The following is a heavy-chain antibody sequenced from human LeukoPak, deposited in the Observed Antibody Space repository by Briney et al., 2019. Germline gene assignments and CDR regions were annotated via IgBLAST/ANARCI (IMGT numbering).Heavy chain of an antibody. CDR3: ARFKSSKAVAGFDY. V-gene: IGHV1-8*01. CDR2: MNPNSGNT. CDR1: GYTFTSYD. Sequence: ASVTVSCKASGYTFTSYDINWVRQAPGQGLEWMGWMNPNSGNTGYAQKFQGRVTMTRNTSISTAYMELSSLRSEDTAVYYCARFKSSKAVAGFDYWGQGTLVTVSS. J-gene: IGHJ4*02. D-gene: IGHD6-19*01.